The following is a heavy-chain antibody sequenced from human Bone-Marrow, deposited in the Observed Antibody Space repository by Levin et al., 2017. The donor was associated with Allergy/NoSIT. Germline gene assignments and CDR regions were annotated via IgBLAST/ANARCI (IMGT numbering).Heavy chain of an antibody. Sequence: GGSLRLSCAASGFIFSNYGMHWVRQAPGKGLECVAVIWYDGSNEYYIDSVRGRFTISRDNSKDTSYLEMTSLRADDTAIYYCATDDAAGHPLGYWGQGTLVTVSS. CDR3: ATDDAAGHPLGY. D-gene: IGHD6-25*01. CDR2: IWYDGSNE. J-gene: IGHJ4*02. V-gene: IGHV3-30*02. CDR1: GFIFSNYG.